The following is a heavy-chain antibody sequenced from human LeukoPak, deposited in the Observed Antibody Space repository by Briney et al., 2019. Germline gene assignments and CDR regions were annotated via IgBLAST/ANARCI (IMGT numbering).Heavy chain of an antibody. Sequence: AGGSLRLSCAASGFTFSSYGMHWVRQAPGKGLEWVSSISGSGGNTYYADSVKGRFTISRDTSKSTLYLQMNSLGSEDTAVYYCAKSRTKYGDSLVDYWGQGTLVTVSS. D-gene: IGHD4-17*01. CDR3: AKSRTKYGDSLVDY. J-gene: IGHJ4*02. CDR1: GFTFSSYG. CDR2: ISGSGGNT. V-gene: IGHV3-23*01.